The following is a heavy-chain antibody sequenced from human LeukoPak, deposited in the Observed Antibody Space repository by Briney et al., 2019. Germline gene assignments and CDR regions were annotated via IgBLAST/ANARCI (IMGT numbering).Heavy chain of an antibody. V-gene: IGHV3-23*01. Sequence: GGSLRLSCAASGFTFGTSAMSWVRQAPGKGPEWVSTFGRSGSDTYYSDSVKGRFTIFRDNSKNTLYLQMNSLRAEDTAVYYCAKSYESSRIAAAGPPGDYWGQGTLVTASS. J-gene: IGHJ4*02. CDR3: AKSYESSRIAAAGPPGDY. CDR1: GFTFGTSA. D-gene: IGHD6-13*01. CDR2: FGRSGSDT.